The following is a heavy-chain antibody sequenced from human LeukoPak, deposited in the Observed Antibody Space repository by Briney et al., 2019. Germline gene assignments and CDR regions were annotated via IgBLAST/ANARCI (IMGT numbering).Heavy chain of an antibody. Sequence: GGSLRLSCAASGFTVSNKYMTWVRQAPGKGLEWVSLIYSDGRTYCADSVKGRCTISRDNSKNTLYLQMNSLRVEDTAVYFCARGLSLSGYLDAFDIWGQGTMATVSS. V-gene: IGHV3-53*01. CDR2: IYSDGRT. J-gene: IGHJ3*02. D-gene: IGHD3-22*01. CDR3: ARGLSLSGYLDAFDI. CDR1: GFTVSNKY.